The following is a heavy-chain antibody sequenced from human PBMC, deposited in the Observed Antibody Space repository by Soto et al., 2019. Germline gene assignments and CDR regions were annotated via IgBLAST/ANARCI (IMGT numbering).Heavy chain of an antibody. Sequence: GESLKISCKSSGYIFTSYWINWVRQMPGKGLEWMGRIDPSDSYTDYSPSFQGHVTISADKSISTAYLQWSSLKASDTAMYYCVRLGCSTTSCSYNWFDPWGQGTLVTVSS. CDR1: GYIFTSYW. J-gene: IGHJ5*02. D-gene: IGHD2-2*01. CDR3: VRLGCSTTSCSYNWFDP. CDR2: IDPSDSYT. V-gene: IGHV5-10-1*01.